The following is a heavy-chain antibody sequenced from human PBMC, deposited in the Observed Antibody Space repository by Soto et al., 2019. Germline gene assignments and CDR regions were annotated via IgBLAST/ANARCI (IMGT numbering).Heavy chain of an antibody. CDR3: AREGEQQLTSFDI. V-gene: IGHV1-69*12. CDR1: GGTVSRYA. CDR2: IIPVFGTA. Sequence: QVQLVQSGAEVKKPGYSVKVSCKASGGTVSRYAISWVRQAPGQGLEWMGGIIPVFGTANYAQKFQGRVTINADEATSTAYMELSSLRSEDTAVYYCAREGEQQLTSFDIWGQGTMVTVSS. D-gene: IGHD6-13*01. J-gene: IGHJ3*02.